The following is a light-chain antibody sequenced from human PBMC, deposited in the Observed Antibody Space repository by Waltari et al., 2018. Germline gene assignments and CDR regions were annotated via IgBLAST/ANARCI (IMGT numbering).Light chain of an antibody. CDR2: HDS. V-gene: IGLV3-1*01. CDR1: QLGAQY. CDR3: QAWDSSTANVV. Sequence: SYELTQPPSVSVSPGQTARITCSGEQLGAQYACWCQQKPGQSPVLVIYHDSKRPSGIPERFSGSTSGNTATLTISGTQAMDEADYYCQAWDSSTANVVFGGGTKLTVL. J-gene: IGLJ2*01.